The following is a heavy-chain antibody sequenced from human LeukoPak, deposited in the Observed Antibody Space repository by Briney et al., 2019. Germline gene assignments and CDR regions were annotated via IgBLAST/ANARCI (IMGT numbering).Heavy chain of an antibody. V-gene: IGHV1-18*01. J-gene: IGHJ6*03. CDR1: GYTFTSYG. CDR3: ARAFHYYDSSGYLGGGLNYYYYMDV. Sequence: GASVKVSCKASGYTFTSYGISWVRQAPGQGLEWMGWISAYNGNTNYAQKLQGRVTMTTDTSTSTAYMELRSLRSDDTAVYYCARAFHYYDSSGYLGGGLNYYYYMDVWGKGTTVTVSS. D-gene: IGHD3-22*01. CDR2: ISAYNGNT.